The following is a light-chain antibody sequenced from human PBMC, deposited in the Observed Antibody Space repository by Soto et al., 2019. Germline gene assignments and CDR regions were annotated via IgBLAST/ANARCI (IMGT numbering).Light chain of an antibody. V-gene: IGKV3-20*01. J-gene: IGKJ4*01. Sequence: ENVLTQSPGTLSLSPGDRATLSCRASQSLSRTYIAWYQQQPGQAPRLLIYGASNRATGIPDRFSGSGSGTDFTLTISRLEPEYFAVYYCQQYGGSPPLTFGGGTKVEIK. CDR1: QSLSRTY. CDR3: QQYGGSPPLT. CDR2: GAS.